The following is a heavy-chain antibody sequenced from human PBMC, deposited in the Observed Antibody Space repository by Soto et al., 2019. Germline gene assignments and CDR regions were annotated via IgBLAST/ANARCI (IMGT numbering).Heavy chain of an antibody. CDR1: GGSISSYY. Sequence: SETLSLTCTVSGGSISSYYWSWIRQPPGKGLEWIGYIYYSGSTNYNPSLKSRVTTSVDTSKNQFSLKLSSVTAADTAVYYCESTRIPYDDYIWGSYRYDAFDIWGQGTMVTV. CDR2: IYYSGST. CDR3: ESTRIPYDDYIWGSYRYDAFDI. D-gene: IGHD3-16*02. J-gene: IGHJ3*02. V-gene: IGHV4-59*01.